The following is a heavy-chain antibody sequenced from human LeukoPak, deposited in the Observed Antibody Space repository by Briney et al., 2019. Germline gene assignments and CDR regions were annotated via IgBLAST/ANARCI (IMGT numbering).Heavy chain of an antibody. V-gene: IGHV4-59*01. D-gene: IGHD3-3*01. Sequence: SETLSLTCTVSGGSISSYYWSWIRQPPGKGLEWIGYIYYSGSTNYNPSLKSRVTISVDTSKNQFSLKLSSVTAADTAVYYCAYFDFWSAHPGGWGQGTLVTVSS. CDR1: GGSISSYY. CDR2: IYYSGST. CDR3: AYFDFWSAHPGG. J-gene: IGHJ4*02.